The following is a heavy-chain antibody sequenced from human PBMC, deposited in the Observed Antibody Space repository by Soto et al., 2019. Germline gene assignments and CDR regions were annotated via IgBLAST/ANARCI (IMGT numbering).Heavy chain of an antibody. CDR1: GGSIGSYY. V-gene: IGHV4-59*01. CDR2: VYYSDGT. J-gene: IGHJ6*02. Sequence: SETLSLTCTATGGSIGSYYWSWIRQSPGRGLEWIGCVYYSDGTNYNPSLKSRATMSMDKSNNQFSLILRSVTAADTAVYYCARTESSSWSFFYYGMDGWGQGTTVTVSS. D-gene: IGHD6-13*01. CDR3: ARTESSSWSFFYYGMDG.